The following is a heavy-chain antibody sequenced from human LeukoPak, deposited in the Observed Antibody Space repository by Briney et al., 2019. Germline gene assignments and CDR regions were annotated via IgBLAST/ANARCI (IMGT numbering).Heavy chain of an antibody. CDR2: TSHSGST. J-gene: IGHJ3*02. CDR1: GGSISSSY. D-gene: IGHD3-22*01. Sequence: SETLSLTCTVSGGSISSSYWSWIRQHPGRGLEWIGYTSHSGSTNYKPSLKSRVSISVDTSKNQFSLKLTSVTAADTAMYYCTRGYYDARGDSNPFDIWGQGTMVTVSS. CDR3: TRGYYDARGDSNPFDI. V-gene: IGHV4-59*01.